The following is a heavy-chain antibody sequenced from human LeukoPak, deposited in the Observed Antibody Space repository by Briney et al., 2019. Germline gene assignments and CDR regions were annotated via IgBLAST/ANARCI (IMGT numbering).Heavy chain of an antibody. CDR2: ITSAGGGT. CDR3: ARSRGIDVHYYYYMDV. J-gene: IGHJ6*03. CDR1: GFTFSSDA. V-gene: IGHV3-64*01. D-gene: IGHD3-10*01. Sequence: GGCLRLSCAASGFTFSSDAVHWGSQAPGKGLGYVSAITSAGGGTYYANSVKDRFTISRDNSKNTLYLQMCSLRAEDMAVYYCARSRGIDVHYYYYMDVWGKGTTVTVSS.